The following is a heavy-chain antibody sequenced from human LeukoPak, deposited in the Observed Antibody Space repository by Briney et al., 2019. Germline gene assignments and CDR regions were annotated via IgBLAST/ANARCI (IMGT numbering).Heavy chain of an antibody. V-gene: IGHV3-21*01. Sequence: GGSLRLSCAASGFTFSSYSMNWVRQAPGKGLEWVSSISSSSSYIYYADSVKGRSTISRDNAKNSLYLQMNSLRAEDTAVYYCARMGGSYSARYFQHWGQGTLVTVSS. CDR3: ARMGGSYSARYFQH. D-gene: IGHD1-26*01. CDR1: GFTFSSYS. J-gene: IGHJ1*01. CDR2: ISSSSSYI.